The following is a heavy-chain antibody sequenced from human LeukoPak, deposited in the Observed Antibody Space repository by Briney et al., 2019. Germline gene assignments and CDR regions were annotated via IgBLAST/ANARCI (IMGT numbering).Heavy chain of an antibody. Sequence: GGSLRLSCAASGFTFSDYVMSWVRQAPGKGLEWVSYINHDSKFIYYADSVKGRFTISRDNARNSLYLQMNSLRDEDTAVYYCANLDPRSPFDYWGQGALVTVSS. CDR3: ANLDPRSPFDY. J-gene: IGHJ4*02. V-gene: IGHV3-48*02. CDR1: GFTFSDYV. CDR2: INHDSKFI.